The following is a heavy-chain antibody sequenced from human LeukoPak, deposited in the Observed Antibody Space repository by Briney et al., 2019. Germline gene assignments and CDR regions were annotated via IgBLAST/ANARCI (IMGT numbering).Heavy chain of an antibody. CDR3: ASGDSSGWYYNY. Sequence: SETLSLTCTVSGGSISSYYWSWIRQPPGKGLEWIGYIYYSGSTNYNPSLKSRVTISVDTSKNQFSLKLSSVTAADTAVYYCASGDSSGWYYNYWGQGTLVTVSS. V-gene: IGHV4-59*01. D-gene: IGHD6-19*01. J-gene: IGHJ4*02. CDR2: IYYSGST. CDR1: GGSISSYY.